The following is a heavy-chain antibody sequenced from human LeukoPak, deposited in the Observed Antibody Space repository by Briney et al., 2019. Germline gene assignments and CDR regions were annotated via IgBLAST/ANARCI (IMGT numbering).Heavy chain of an antibody. CDR3: ARDRRRDFDY. J-gene: IGHJ4*02. Sequence: GGSLRLSCAASGFTFNNYDMNWVRQAPGKGLEWVSYISSSSSIIYYADSVKGRFTISRDTAKNSLYLQMNSLRAEDTAVYYCARDRRRDFDYWGQGTLVTVSS. V-gene: IGHV3-48*01. CDR2: ISSSSSII. CDR1: GFTFNNYD.